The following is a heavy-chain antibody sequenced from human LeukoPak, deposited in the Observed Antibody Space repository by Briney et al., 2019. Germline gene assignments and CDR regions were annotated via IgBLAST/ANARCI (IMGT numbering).Heavy chain of an antibody. Sequence: PGGSLRLSCAASGFTFDDYAMHWVRQAPGRGLEWVSGISWNSGSIGYADSVKGRFTISRDNAKNSLYLQMNSLRAEDTALYYCATIHNYDSSGYAFDIWGQGTMVTVSS. D-gene: IGHD3-22*01. J-gene: IGHJ3*02. CDR3: ATIHNYDSSGYAFDI. V-gene: IGHV3-9*01. CDR1: GFTFDDYA. CDR2: ISWNSGSI.